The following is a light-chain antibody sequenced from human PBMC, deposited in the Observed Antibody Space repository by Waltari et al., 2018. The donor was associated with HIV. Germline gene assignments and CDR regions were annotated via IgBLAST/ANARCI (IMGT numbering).Light chain of an antibody. J-gene: IGKJ4*01. Sequence: DIQMPQSPSSVSASVRDRVTIPCRASQGISNSLAWYQQKPGNAPRLLLYAASSLHSGVPSRFSGSGSGTDFTLTVSSLQPEDFATYYCHQVSSFPLTFGGGTKVEIK. CDR1: QGISNS. CDR3: HQVSSFPLT. V-gene: IGKV1-12*01. CDR2: AAS.